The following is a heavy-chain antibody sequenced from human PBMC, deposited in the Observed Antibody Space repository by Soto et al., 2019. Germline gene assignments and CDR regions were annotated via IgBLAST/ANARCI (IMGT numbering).Heavy chain of an antibody. CDR1: GFTFSSYA. CDR2: ISGSGGST. V-gene: IGHV3-23*01. D-gene: IGHD1-26*01. Sequence: EVQLLESGGGLVQPGGSLRLSCAASGFTFSSYAMRWVRQAPGKGLEWVSAISGSGGSTYYADSVKGRFTISRDNSKNTLYLQMTSLSAEDTAVYYFARRGSGSYYAYWGQGTLVTVSS. J-gene: IGHJ4*02. CDR3: ARRGSGSYYAY.